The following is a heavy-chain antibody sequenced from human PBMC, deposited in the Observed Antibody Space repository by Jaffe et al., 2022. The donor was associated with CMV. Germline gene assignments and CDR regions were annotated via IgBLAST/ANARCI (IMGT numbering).Heavy chain of an antibody. CDR1: GYTFTGYY. J-gene: IGHJ3*02. CDR2: INPNSGGT. V-gene: IGHV1-2*04. CDR3: ARGDGLITFGGVIVIPGNAFDI. D-gene: IGHD3-16*02. Sequence: QVQLVQSGAEVKKPGASVKVSCKASGYTFTGYYMHWVRQAPGQGLEWMGWINPNSGGTNYAQKFQGWVTMTRDTSISTAYMELSRLRSDDTAVYYCARGDGLITFGGVIVIPGNAFDIWGQGTMVTVSS.